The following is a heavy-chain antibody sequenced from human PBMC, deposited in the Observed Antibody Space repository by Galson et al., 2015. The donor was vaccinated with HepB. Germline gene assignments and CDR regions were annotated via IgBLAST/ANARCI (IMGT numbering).Heavy chain of an antibody. CDR2: INWNGGST. D-gene: IGHD4-11*01. J-gene: IGHJ6*02. CDR3: ARDMTKVTGRYYYYYGMDV. Sequence: SLRLSCAASGFTFEDYGMSWVRQAPGKGLEWVSGINWNGGSTGYADSVKGRFTISRDNAKNSLYLQMNSLRAEDTALYHCARDMTKVTGRYYYYYGMDVWGQGTTVTVSS. CDR1: GFTFEDYG. V-gene: IGHV3-20*01.